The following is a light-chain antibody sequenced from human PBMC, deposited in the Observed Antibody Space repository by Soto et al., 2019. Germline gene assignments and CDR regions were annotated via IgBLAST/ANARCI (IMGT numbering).Light chain of an antibody. CDR1: QGINVW. CDR2: AAS. V-gene: IGKV1-12*01. J-gene: IGKJ1*01. CDR3: QQANNFPWT. Sequence: DIQMTQSPSSVSASVGDRVTITCRASQGINVWLAWYQHKPGKAPKLLIHAASSLQSGVPSTFSGSGSGTDFTLTISSLQPEYYPTYYCQQANNFPWTFGQGTKVEIK.